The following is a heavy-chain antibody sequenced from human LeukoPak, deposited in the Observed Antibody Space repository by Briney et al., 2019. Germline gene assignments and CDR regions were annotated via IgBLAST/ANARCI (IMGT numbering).Heavy chain of an antibody. J-gene: IGHJ4*02. V-gene: IGHV4-39*01. CDR3: ARTSYIAARSFDY. D-gene: IGHD6-6*01. CDR2: IYYSGST. CDR1: GGSFSSSNYY. Sequence: SETLSLTCTVSGGSFSSSNYYWGWIRQPPGKGLEWIGSIYYSGSTYYNPSLKSRVTISVDTSKSQFSLQLSSVTAADTAVYYCARTSYIAARSFDYWGQGTLVTVSS.